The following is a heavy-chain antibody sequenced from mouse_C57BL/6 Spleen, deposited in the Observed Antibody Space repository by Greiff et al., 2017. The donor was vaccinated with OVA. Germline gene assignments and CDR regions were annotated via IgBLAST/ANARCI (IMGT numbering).Heavy chain of an antibody. D-gene: IGHD1-1*01. Sequence: EVQRVESGGGLVKPGGSLKLSCAASGFTFSSYTMSWVRQTPEKRLEWVATISGGGGNTYYPDSVKGRFTISRDNAKNTLYLQMSSLRSEDTALYYCARPYYYGSSYAGFAYWGQGTLVTVSA. CDR1: GFTFSSYT. CDR3: ARPYYYGSSYAGFAY. CDR2: ISGGGGNT. V-gene: IGHV5-9*01. J-gene: IGHJ3*01.